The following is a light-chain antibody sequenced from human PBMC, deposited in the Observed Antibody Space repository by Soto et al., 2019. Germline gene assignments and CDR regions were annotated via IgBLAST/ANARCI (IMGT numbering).Light chain of an antibody. CDR1: QSVSSSY. CDR2: GAS. V-gene: IGKV3-20*01. Sequence: EIVLTQSPGTLSLSPGERATLSCRASQSVSSSYLAWYQQKPGQAPRLLIYGASSRATGIPDRFSGSGSGTDFTLTISRLEPEDFEVYYCQQYGSSSYTFGQGPKVEIK. CDR3: QQYGSSSYT. J-gene: IGKJ1*01.